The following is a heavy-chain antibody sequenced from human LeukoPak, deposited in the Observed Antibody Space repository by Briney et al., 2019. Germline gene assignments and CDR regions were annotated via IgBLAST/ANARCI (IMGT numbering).Heavy chain of an antibody. D-gene: IGHD3-22*01. J-gene: IGHJ3*02. CDR2: IYYSXXX. CDR1: GGSVSXGSYY. Sequence: SETLSLTCTVSGGSVSXGSYYWSWIRQPPXXXLXWXGXIYYSXXXXXXXXXXXXVTISXDTSKNQFSLKLSSVTAADTAVYYCARQADSGYQIWGQGTMVTVSS. V-gene: IGHV4-61*01. CDR3: ARQADSGYQI.